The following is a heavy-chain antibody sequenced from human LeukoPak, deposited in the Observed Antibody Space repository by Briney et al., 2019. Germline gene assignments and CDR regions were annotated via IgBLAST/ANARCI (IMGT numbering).Heavy chain of an antibody. J-gene: IGHJ6*02. D-gene: IGHD2-2*01. CDR3: ARGAPDIVVVPAAKPGYYYYGMDV. V-gene: IGHV1-18*01. Sequence: ASVKVSCKASGYTFTSYGISWVRQAPGQGLEWMGWISAYNGNTNYAQKLQGRVTMTTDTSTSTAYMELRSLRSDDTAVYYCARGAPDIVVVPAAKPGYYYYGMDVRGQGTTVTVSS. CDR2: ISAYNGNT. CDR1: GYTFTSYG.